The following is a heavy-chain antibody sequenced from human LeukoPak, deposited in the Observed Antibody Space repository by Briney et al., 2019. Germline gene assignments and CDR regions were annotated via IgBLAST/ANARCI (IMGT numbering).Heavy chain of an antibody. V-gene: IGHV3-74*01. CDR2: IKSDRSST. D-gene: IGHD2-8*01. J-gene: IGHJ4*02. CDR3: APIGVGH. CDR1: GFTFSNYW. Sequence: GGTLRLSCAASGFTFSNYWMPWARHAPWKGQVSYSRIKSDRSSTTYADSLKGRFTNSRDNAKTTLYMQMNSQRAEDTAVYYCAPIGVGHWGQGTLVTVSS.